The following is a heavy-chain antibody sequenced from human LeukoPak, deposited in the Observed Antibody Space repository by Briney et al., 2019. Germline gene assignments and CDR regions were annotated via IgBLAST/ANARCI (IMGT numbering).Heavy chain of an antibody. CDR3: AKDLSVDTAMGVGHGDY. Sequence: GGSLRLSCVASGFTFSSYGMHWVRQAPGKGLEWVAVIWYDGSNKYYADSVKGRFTISRDNSKNTLYLQMNSLRAEDTAVYYCAKDLSVDTAMGVGHGDYWGQGTLVTVSS. J-gene: IGHJ4*02. D-gene: IGHD5-18*01. CDR1: GFTFSSYG. V-gene: IGHV3-33*06. CDR2: IWYDGSNK.